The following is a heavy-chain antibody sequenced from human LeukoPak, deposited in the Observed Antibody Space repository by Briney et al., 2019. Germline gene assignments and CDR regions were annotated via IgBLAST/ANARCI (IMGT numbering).Heavy chain of an antibody. CDR3: ARFSIVGASDY. CDR2: INHSGST. CDR1: GGSFSGYY. J-gene: IGHJ4*02. Sequence: SETLFLTCAVYGGSFSGYYWSWIRQPPGKGLEWIGEINHSGSTNYNPSLKSRVTISVDTSKNQFSLKLSSVTAADTAVYYCARFSIVGASDYWGQGTLVTVSS. D-gene: IGHD1-26*01. V-gene: IGHV4-34*01.